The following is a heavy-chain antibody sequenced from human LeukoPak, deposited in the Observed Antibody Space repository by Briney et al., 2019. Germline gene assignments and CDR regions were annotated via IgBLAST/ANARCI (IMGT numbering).Heavy chain of an antibody. D-gene: IGHD1-26*01. CDR1: GYSFTSYW. Sequence: GESLKISCKASGYSFTSYWIGWVRQMPGRGLEWVGIIYPGDSDTRYSPSFQGQVTISADKSITTAYLHWSSLKASDTAMYYCAKLNREYYMDVWGKGTTVTVSS. J-gene: IGHJ6*03. V-gene: IGHV5-51*01. CDR3: AKLNREYYMDV. CDR2: IYPGDSDT.